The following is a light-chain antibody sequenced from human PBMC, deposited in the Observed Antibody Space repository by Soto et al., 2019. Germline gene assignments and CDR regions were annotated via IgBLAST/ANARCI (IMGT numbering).Light chain of an antibody. J-gene: IGKJ1*01. CDR2: AAS. Sequence: DIQMTQSPSSLSAAVGDRVTITCRASQRISNYLNWYQQKPGKAPNLLIYAASSLQSGVPSRFSGSGSGTEFTLTISSLQPEDIATYYCQHSYSIPWTFGQGTKVEI. V-gene: IGKV1-39*01. CDR1: QRISNY. CDR3: QHSYSIPWT.